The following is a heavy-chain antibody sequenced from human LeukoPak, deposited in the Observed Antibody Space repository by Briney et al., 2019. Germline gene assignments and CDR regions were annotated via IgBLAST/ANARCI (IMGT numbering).Heavy chain of an antibody. CDR2: ISGSGVST. CDR1: GFTFSSYW. V-gene: IGHV3-23*01. J-gene: IGHJ4*02. Sequence: QAGGSLRLSCAASGFTFSSYWMSWVRQAPGKGLEWVSAISGSGVSTYYADSVKGRFTVSRDNSKNTLYLQMSSLRAEDTAVCYCAKDERNWNYNLASQTYDWGQGTLVTVSS. D-gene: IGHD1-7*01. CDR3: AKDERNWNYNLASQTYD.